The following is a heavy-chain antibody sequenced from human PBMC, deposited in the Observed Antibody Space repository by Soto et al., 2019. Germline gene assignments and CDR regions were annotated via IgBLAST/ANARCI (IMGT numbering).Heavy chain of an antibody. D-gene: IGHD4-17*01. J-gene: IGHJ4*02. CDR2: ISGSDGST. CDR3: ASPPRATVTDNIFDF. CDR1: GFTLNNHA. V-gene: IGHV3-23*01. Sequence: EVQLLESGGGLVQPGGSLRLSCTASGFTLNNHAMSWVRQAPGKGLEWVSVISGSDGSTYYADSVRGRFSISRDSSKKTLYLQMSSLRAEDTAVYYCASPPRATVTDNIFDFWGPGTLVTVSS.